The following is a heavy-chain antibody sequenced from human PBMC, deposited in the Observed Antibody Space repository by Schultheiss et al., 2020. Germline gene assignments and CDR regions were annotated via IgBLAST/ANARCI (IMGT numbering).Heavy chain of an antibody. Sequence: GGSLRLSCAASGFTFSNAWMSWVRQAPGKGLEWVGRIKSKTDGGTTDYAAPVKGRFTISRDDSKNTLYLQMNSLKTEDTAVYYCTTGPHYYDTEDAFDIWGQGTMVTVSS. CDR1: GFTFSNAW. CDR3: TTGPHYYDTEDAFDI. CDR2: IKSKTDGGTT. V-gene: IGHV3-15*01. D-gene: IGHD3-22*01. J-gene: IGHJ3*02.